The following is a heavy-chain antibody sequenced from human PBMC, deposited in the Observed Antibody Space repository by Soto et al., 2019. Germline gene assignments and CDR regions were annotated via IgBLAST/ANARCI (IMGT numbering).Heavy chain of an antibody. D-gene: IGHD1-7*01. CDR2: ITYDGSNK. Sequence: GGSLRLSCQASGFNFDNYGMHWVRQAPGKGLEWVAVITYDGSNKYYADSVKGRFTISRDNSKNTLSLHLNTLKPEDTAVYHCEKDRVGGTFYTPLGFWGQGTLVTVSS. J-gene: IGHJ4*02. V-gene: IGHV3-30*18. CDR3: EKDRVGGTFYTPLGF. CDR1: GFNFDNYG.